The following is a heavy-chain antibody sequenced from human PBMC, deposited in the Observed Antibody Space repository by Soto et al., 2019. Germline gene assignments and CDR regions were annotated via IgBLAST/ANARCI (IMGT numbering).Heavy chain of an antibody. D-gene: IGHD3-10*01. CDR3: TRIKDWLVRRRFHYYGMDV. CDR2: IRSTVNGATT. V-gene: IGHV3-49*04. J-gene: IGHJ6*02. CDR1: GLTFGVYT. Sequence: GGSLRLSCTVSGLTFGVYTISCVCRARKQGLEWVGSIRSTVNGATTDVAASVKGRFTFSRDDSNDTAYLQMNILRPEDAAVYYCTRIKDWLVRRRFHYYGMDVWGPGTSVTVSS.